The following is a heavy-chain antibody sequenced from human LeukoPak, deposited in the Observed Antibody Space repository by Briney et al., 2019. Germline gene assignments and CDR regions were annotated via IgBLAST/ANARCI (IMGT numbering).Heavy chain of an antibody. V-gene: IGHV3-11*01. Sequence: GGSLRLSCAASGFSFSDHSINWIRQVPGKGLEWLSYISSSGSTIYYADSVKGRFTISRDNAKNSLYLQMNSLRAEDTAVYYCARLSAEGAFEIWGQGTMVTVSS. CDR1: GFSFSDHS. CDR2: ISSSGSTI. J-gene: IGHJ3*02. CDR3: ARLSAEGAFEI.